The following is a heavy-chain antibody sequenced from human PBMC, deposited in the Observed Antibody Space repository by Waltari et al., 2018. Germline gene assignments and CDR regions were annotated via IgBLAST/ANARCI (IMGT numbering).Heavy chain of an antibody. V-gene: IGHV3-7*01. Sequence: EVQLVESGGALVQPGGSLRLSCAASGFTFSTYWMSWVRQAPGKWLEWVANISPDGNEKYYVDSVKGRFTISRDNSLYLQMNSLRTGDTAMYYCATHLNWGWDYWGQGTLVTVSS. CDR3: ATHLNWGWDY. CDR1: GFTFSTYW. J-gene: IGHJ4*02. CDR2: ISPDGNEK. D-gene: IGHD7-27*01.